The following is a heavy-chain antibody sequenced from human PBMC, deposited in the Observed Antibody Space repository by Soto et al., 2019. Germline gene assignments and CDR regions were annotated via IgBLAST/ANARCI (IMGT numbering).Heavy chain of an antibody. D-gene: IGHD1-7*01. CDR3: TRSITGTTSFDY. J-gene: IGHJ4*02. Sequence: EVQLVKSGGGLVQPGRSLRLSCAGSGFTLSDYYIDWVRQAPGKGLEWVGRSRDKGNSYSTDYAASVKGRFTISRDASKYSLYLQMNSLKTEDTALYYCTRSITGTTSFDYWGQGTLVTVSS. CDR1: GFTLSDYY. CDR2: SRDKGNSYST. V-gene: IGHV3-72*01.